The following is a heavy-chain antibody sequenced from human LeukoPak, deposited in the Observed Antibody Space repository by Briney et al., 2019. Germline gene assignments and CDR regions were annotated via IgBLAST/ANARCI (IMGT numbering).Heavy chain of an antibody. J-gene: IGHJ5*02. CDR3: ARARRIWFGELPWGCWFDP. Sequence: SETLSLTCAVYGGSFSGYYWSWIRQPPGKGLEWIGEINHSGSTNHNPSLKSRVTISVDTSKNQFSLKLSSVTAADTAVYYCARARRIWFGELPWGCWFDPWGQGTLVTVSS. V-gene: IGHV4-34*01. CDR2: INHSGST. CDR1: GGSFSGYY. D-gene: IGHD3-10*01.